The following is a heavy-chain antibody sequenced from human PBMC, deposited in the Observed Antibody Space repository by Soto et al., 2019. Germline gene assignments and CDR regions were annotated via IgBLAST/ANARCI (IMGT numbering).Heavy chain of an antibody. CDR3: ARTPGDGYTGYYFDY. CDR1: GGSISSSNW. V-gene: IGHV4-4*02. D-gene: IGHD5-18*01. Sequence: QVQLQESGPGLVKPSGTLSLTCAVSGGSISSSNWWSWVRQPPGKGLEWIGEIYHSGSTNYNPSLKSRVTISVDKSKTQFSLKLSSVTAADTAVYSCARTPGDGYTGYYFDYWGQGTLVTVSS. J-gene: IGHJ4*02. CDR2: IYHSGST.